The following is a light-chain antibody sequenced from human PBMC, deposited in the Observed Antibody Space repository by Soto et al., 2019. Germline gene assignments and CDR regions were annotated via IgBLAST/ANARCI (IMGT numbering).Light chain of an antibody. CDR3: QQLNSYPIT. CDR1: QGLSSD. Sequence: DRQLTQSPSFLSASVGDRVTITCRASQGLSSDLAWYQQKPGKPPKLLIYAASTLQSGVPSRFSGSGSGTEFTLTISSLQPEDFATYYCQQLNSYPITFGQGTRLEIK. CDR2: AAS. V-gene: IGKV1-9*01. J-gene: IGKJ5*01.